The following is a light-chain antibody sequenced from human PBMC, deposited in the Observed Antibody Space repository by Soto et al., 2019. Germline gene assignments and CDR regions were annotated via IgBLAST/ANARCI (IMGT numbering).Light chain of an antibody. CDR2: EVS. V-gene: IGLV2-23*02. CDR3: CSYAGRTTPYV. CDR1: SSDVGSYNL. Sequence: QSVLTQPASVSGSPGQSITISCTGTSSDVGSYNLVSWYQHRPGKAPKLMIYEVSERPSGVSNRFSGSKSGNTASLTISGLQAEDEADYYCCSYAGRTTPYVFGTGTKLTVL. J-gene: IGLJ1*01.